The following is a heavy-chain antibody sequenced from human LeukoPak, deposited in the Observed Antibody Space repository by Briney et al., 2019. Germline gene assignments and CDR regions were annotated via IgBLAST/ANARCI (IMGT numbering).Heavy chain of an antibody. J-gene: IGHJ5*02. Sequence: PSETLSLTCAVYGGSFSGYYWSWIRQPPGKGLEWIGEINHSGSTNYNPSLKSRVTISVDTSKNQFSLKLSSVTAADTAVYYCARDNTAMVSGWFDPWGQGTLVTVSS. D-gene: IGHD5-18*01. CDR1: GGSFSGYY. CDR3: ARDNTAMVSGWFDP. CDR2: INHSGST. V-gene: IGHV4-34*01.